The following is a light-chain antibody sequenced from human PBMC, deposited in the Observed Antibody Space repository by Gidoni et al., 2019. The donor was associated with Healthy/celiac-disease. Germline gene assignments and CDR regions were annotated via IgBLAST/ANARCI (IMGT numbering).Light chain of an antibody. V-gene: IGLV2-14*03. CDR2: DVS. J-gene: IGLJ1*01. Sequence: QSALTHPASVSGSPGQSITISCTGTSSDVGGYNYVSWYQQHPGKAPKLMIYDVSNRPSGVSNRFSGYKSGNTASLTISGLQAEDEADYYCSSYTSSSTDVFGTGTKVTVL. CDR3: SSYTSSSTDV. CDR1: SSDVGGYNY.